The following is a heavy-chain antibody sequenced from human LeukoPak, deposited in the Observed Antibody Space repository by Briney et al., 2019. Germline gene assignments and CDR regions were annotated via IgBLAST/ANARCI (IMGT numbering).Heavy chain of an antibody. V-gene: IGHV1-8*01. Sequence: ASVKVSCKASGYTFTTYDINWVRQATGQGLEWRGWMNPNSGNTGYAQKFQGRVTMTRNTSISTAYMELSSLRSEDTAVYYCARAPGLVSYFDSSGYYYSGDFDYWGQGTLVTVSS. CDR1: GYTFTTYD. D-gene: IGHD3-22*01. CDR2: MNPNSGNT. CDR3: ARAPGLVSYFDSSGYYYSGDFDY. J-gene: IGHJ4*02.